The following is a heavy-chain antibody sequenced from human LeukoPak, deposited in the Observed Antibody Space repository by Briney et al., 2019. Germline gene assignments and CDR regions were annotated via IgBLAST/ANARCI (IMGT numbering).Heavy chain of an antibody. V-gene: IGHV1-18*01. CDR1: GYTFTDFG. CDR2: ISVYNGNT. CDR3: ARVGGYYFAPDY. D-gene: IGHD2-15*01. Sequence: ASVKVSCKASGYTFTDFGISWVRQAPGQGLEWMGWISVYNGNTNYAQKVQGRVTMTTDTSTSTAYMDLRSLRSDDTAVYYCARVGGYYFAPDYWGQGTLVTVSS. J-gene: IGHJ4*02.